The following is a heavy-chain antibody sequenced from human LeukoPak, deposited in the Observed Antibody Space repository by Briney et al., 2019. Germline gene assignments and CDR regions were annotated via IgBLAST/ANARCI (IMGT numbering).Heavy chain of an antibody. V-gene: IGHV1-24*01. CDR1: GYTLTELS. J-gene: IGHJ4*02. Sequence: VASVKVSCKVSGYTLTELSMHWVRQAPGKGLEWVGGFDPEDGEAIFAQKFQGRVSMTEDTSTDTAYMELSSLRSEDTAVYYCATGGGAGGSSSVLYYWGQGTLVTVSS. CDR3: ATGGGAGGSSSVLYY. D-gene: IGHD1-26*01. CDR2: FDPEDGEA.